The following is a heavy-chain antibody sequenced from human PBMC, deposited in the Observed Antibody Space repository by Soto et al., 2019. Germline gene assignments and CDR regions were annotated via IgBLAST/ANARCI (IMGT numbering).Heavy chain of an antibody. CDR3: AKDLLCSGGSCYGDAFDI. CDR1: GFTFSSYA. CDR2: ISGSGGST. V-gene: IGHV3-23*01. J-gene: IGHJ3*02. Sequence: GGSLRLSCAASGFTFSSYAMSWVRQAPGKGLEWVSAISGSGGSTYYADSVKGRFTISRDNSKNTLYLQMNSLRAEDTAVYYCAKDLLCSGGSCYGDAFDIWGQGTMVTVSS. D-gene: IGHD2-15*01.